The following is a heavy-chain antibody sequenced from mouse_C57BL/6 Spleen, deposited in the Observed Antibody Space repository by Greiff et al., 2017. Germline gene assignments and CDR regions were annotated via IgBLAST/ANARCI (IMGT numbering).Heavy chain of an antibody. CDR3: AVTTVVARDYFDY. D-gene: IGHD1-1*01. V-gene: IGHV14-3*01. CDR2: IDPANGNT. CDR1: GFNIKNTY. Sequence: VQLQQSVAELVRPGASVKLSCTASGFNIKNTYMHWVKQRPEQGLEWIGRIDPANGNTKYAPKFQGKATITADTSSNTAYLQLSSLTSEDTAIYYGAVTTVVARDYFDYWGQGTTLTVSS. J-gene: IGHJ2*01.